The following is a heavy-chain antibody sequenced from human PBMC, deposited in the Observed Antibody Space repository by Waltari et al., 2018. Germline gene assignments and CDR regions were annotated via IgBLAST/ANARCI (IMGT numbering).Heavy chain of an antibody. J-gene: IGHJ4*01. V-gene: IGHV3-74*01. CDR2: INTDGSST. D-gene: IGHD2-2*01. CDR3: ARPRPGASTSRLNPFFDY. Sequence: EVQLVESGGGLVQPGGSLRLSCAASGFTFSSYWMHWVRQAPGKGLVWVSRINTDGSSTSYADSVKGRFTISRDNAKNTLYLQMNSLRAEDTAVYYCARPRPGASTSRLNPFFDYWGQGTLVTVSS. CDR1: GFTFSSYW.